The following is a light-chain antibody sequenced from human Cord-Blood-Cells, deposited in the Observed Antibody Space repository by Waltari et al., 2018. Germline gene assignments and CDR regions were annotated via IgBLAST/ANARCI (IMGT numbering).Light chain of an antibody. CDR2: GAS. CDR1: QSVSSCY. V-gene: IGKV3-20*01. CDR3: QQYGSSPT. J-gene: IGKJ1*01. Sequence: EIVLTQSHGTLSLSPGDRATLSCRASQSVSSCYLAWYQQKPGQAPRLLIYGASSRATGIPDRFSGSGSGTDFTLTISRLEPEDFAVYYCQQYGSSPTFGQGTKVEIK.